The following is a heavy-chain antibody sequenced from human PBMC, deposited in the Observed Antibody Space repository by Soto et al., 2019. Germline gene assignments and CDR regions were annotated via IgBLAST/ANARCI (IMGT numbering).Heavy chain of an antibody. D-gene: IGHD3-3*01. CDR3: ARVVTIFGVVKVYGMDV. CDR1: GDSVSSNSAA. V-gene: IGHV6-1*01. J-gene: IGHJ6*02. Sequence: SQTLSLTCVISGDSVSSNSAAWNWIRQSPSRGLEWLGRTYYRSKWYNDYAVSVKSRITINPDTSKNQFSLQLNSVTPEDTAVYYCARVVTIFGVVKVYGMDVWGQGTTVTVS. CDR2: TYYRSKWYN.